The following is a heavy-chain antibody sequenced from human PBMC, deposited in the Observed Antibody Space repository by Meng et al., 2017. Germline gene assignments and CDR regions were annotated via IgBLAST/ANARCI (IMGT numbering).Heavy chain of an antibody. CDR3: ARGSSSWITNWFDP. CDR2: MNPNSGNT. V-gene: IGHV1-8*01. Sequence: QVALGQSGAEVKKPGASVKVYCKASGYTFTSYDINWVRQATGQGLEWMGWMNPNSGNTGYAQKFQGRVTMTRNTSISTAYMELSSLRSEDTAVYYCARGSSSWITNWFDPWGQETLVTVSS. CDR1: GYTFTSYD. D-gene: IGHD6-13*01. J-gene: IGHJ5*02.